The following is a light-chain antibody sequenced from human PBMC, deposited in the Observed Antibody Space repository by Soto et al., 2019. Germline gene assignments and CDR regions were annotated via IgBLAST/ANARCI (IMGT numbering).Light chain of an antibody. CDR1: QSVSSN. Sequence: EIVMTQSPATLSVSPGERATLSCRASQSVSSNLAWYQQKPGQAPRLLIYGASIRATGIPARFSGSGSGTEFTLTNSRLQSEDFAVYYCQQYNNWPFMYTFGQGTKLEIK. CDR3: QQYNNWPFMYT. V-gene: IGKV3D-15*01. CDR2: GAS. J-gene: IGKJ2*01.